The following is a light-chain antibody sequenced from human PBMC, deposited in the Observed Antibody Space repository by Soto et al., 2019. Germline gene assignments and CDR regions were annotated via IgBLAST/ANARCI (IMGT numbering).Light chain of an antibody. CDR1: SSNIGSNF. V-gene: IGLV1-47*01. CDR2: RTD. CDR3: AAWDNSLRGV. J-gene: IGLJ3*02. Sequence: QSVLSQPPSASGAPGQRVTISCSGSSSNIGSNFVYWYQQLPGTAPKLLIYRTDQWPSGVPDRFSGSKPGASASLVIIGLRSEDEADYYCAAWDNSLRGVFGGGTQLTVL.